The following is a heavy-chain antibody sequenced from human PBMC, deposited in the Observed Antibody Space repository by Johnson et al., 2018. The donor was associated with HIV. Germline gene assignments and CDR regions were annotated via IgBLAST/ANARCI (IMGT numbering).Heavy chain of an antibody. Sequence: QVQLVESGGGVVQPGGSLRLSCAASGFTFSSYGMHWVRQAPGKGLEWVAFIRYDGRNTYYAASVKGRFTISRDNSKNTLYLQMNSLRAEDTAVYYCAKDQWSSSLTNDAFDIWGQGTMVTVSS. CDR1: GFTFSSYG. CDR2: IRYDGRNT. D-gene: IGHD6-13*01. J-gene: IGHJ3*02. V-gene: IGHV3-30*02. CDR3: AKDQWSSSLTNDAFDI.